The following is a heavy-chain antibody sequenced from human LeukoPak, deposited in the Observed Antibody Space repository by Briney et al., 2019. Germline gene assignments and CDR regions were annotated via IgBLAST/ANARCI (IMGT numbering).Heavy chain of an antibody. CDR2: IIPIFGTA. J-gene: IGHJ4*02. Sequence: GSAVKDSCKSCGGTFSRYAISGVGQARGRGVEWMGGIIPIFGTANYAQKFQGRVTITTDASTSTAYMERSSLRSEDTAVYYCARGPDGGSYYNAPFDYWGQGTLVTVSS. D-gene: IGHD1-26*01. CDR1: GGTFSRYA. V-gene: IGHV1-69*05. CDR3: ARGPDGGSYYNAPFDY.